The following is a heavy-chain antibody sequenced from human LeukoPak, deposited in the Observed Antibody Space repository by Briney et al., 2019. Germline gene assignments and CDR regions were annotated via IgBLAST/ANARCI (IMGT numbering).Heavy chain of an antibody. Sequence: GASVKVSCKASGYTFTSYGISWVRQAPGQGLEWMGWIIAYNGNTNYAQKLQGRVTMTTDTSTSTAYMELRSLRSDDTAVYYCAGEGVVVPAATHYYYYYGMDVWGQGTTVTVSS. V-gene: IGHV1-18*01. CDR1: GYTFTSYG. D-gene: IGHD2-2*01. J-gene: IGHJ6*02. CDR3: AGEGVVVPAATHYYYYYGMDV. CDR2: IIAYNGNT.